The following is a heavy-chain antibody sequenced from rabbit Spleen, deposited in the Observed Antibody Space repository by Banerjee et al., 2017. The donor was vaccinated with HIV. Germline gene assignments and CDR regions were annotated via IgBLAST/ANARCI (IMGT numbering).Heavy chain of an antibody. CDR1: GLDFSSSYC. Sequence: QEQLEESGGDLVKPEGSLTLTCTASGLDFSSSYCMCWVRQAPGKGLEWIGCIGTGGDFIAYASWAKGRFTCSKTSSTTVTLQMTSLTVADTATYFCARDTGSSFSSYGMDLWGPGTLVTVS. J-gene: IGHJ6*01. CDR3: ARDTGSSFSSYGMDL. D-gene: IGHD8-1*01. V-gene: IGHV1S45*01. CDR2: IGTGGDFI.